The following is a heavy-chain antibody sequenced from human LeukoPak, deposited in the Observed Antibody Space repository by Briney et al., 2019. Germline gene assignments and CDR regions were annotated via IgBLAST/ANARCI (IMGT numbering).Heavy chain of an antibody. J-gene: IGHJ3*02. CDR2: ISGSGGST. V-gene: IGHV3-23*01. CDR3: AKAIGRSDAFDI. Sequence: GGSLRLSCAASGFTFSSYAMSWVRQAPGKGLEWVSAISGSGGSTYDADSVKGRFTISRDNSKNTLYLQMNSLRAEDTAVYYCAKAIGRSDAFDIWGQGTMVTVSS. CDR1: GFTFSSYA. D-gene: IGHD3-16*02.